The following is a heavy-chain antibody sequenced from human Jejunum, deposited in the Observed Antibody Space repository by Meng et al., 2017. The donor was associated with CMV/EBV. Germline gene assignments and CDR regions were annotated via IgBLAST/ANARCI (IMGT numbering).Heavy chain of an antibody. V-gene: IGHV3-30*02. CDR2: ISNDGSNK. CDR1: SNG. Sequence: SNGMHWVRQGPGKGLEWVTFISNDGSNKYYGDSEKGRFTISRDNSKNTLYLQMNSLRAEDTSVYDCVKDRGVPYYESMTGYLCFDYWGQGALVTVSS. CDR3: VKDRGVPYYESMTGYLCFDY. D-gene: IGHD3-9*01. J-gene: IGHJ4*02.